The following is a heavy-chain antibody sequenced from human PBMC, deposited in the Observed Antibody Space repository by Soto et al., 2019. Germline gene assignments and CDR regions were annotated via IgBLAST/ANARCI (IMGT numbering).Heavy chain of an antibody. CDR1: GYTFTSYG. CDR3: ARQGYYDSSGYPLRWFDP. D-gene: IGHD3-22*01. J-gene: IGHJ5*02. V-gene: IGHV1-18*04. CDR2: ISAYNGNT. Sequence: QVQLVQSGAEVKKPGASVKVSCKASGYTFTSYGISWVRQAPGQGLEWMGWISAYNGNTNYAQKLQDRVTMTTDTSTSTASMELRSLRSDDTAVYYCARQGYYDSSGYPLRWFDPWGQGTLVTVAS.